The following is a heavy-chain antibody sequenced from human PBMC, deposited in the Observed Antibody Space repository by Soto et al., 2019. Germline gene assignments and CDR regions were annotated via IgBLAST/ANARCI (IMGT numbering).Heavy chain of an antibody. CDR1: GFSFTSYW. CDR3: ARRGAVAPSDAFDI. V-gene: IGHV5-51*01. Sequence: EVQLVQSGAEMKKPGQSLKISCKGSGFSFTSYWIGWVRQMPGKGLEWMGIIYPGDSDTRYSPSFQGQVTISSDKSITTVYLQWSSLKASDTAMYYCARRGAVAPSDAFDIWGQGTMVTVSS. CDR2: IYPGDSDT. D-gene: IGHD6-19*01. J-gene: IGHJ3*02.